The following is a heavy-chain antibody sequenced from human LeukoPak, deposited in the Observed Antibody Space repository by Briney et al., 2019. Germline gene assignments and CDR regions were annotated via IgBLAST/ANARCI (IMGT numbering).Heavy chain of an antibody. CDR2: ISAYNGNT. Sequence: ASVKVSCKASGYTFTSYGISWVRQAPGQGLEWMGWISAYNGNTNYAQKFQGGVTITADESTSTAYMELSSLRSEDTAVYYCARVAAAGTPETWFDPWGQGTLVTVSS. V-gene: IGHV1-18*01. J-gene: IGHJ5*02. CDR1: GYTFTSYG. CDR3: ARVAAAGTPETWFDP. D-gene: IGHD6-13*01.